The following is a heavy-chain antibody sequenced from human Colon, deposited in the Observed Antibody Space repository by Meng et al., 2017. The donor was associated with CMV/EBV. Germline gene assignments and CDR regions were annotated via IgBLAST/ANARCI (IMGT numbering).Heavy chain of an antibody. Sequence: SGASISSSNWWSWVRQSPGKRLEWIGEIFHTGSINYNPSLESRVTISIDKSKNQFSLKLPSVTAADTAVYYCARVRGYSYGPYWYFDLWGRGTLVTVSS. CDR2: IFHTGSI. J-gene: IGHJ2*01. CDR1: GASISSSNW. D-gene: IGHD5-18*01. V-gene: IGHV4-4*02. CDR3: ARVRGYSYGPYWYFDL.